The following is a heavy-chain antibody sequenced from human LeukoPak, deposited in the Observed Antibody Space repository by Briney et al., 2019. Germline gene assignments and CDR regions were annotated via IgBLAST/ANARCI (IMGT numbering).Heavy chain of an antibody. CDR2: ISAYNGNT. V-gene: IGHV1-18*01. J-gene: IGHJ4*02. D-gene: IGHD6-19*01. Sequence: ASVKVSCKASGYTFTSYGISWVRQAPGQGLEWMGWISAYNGNTNYAQKLQGGVTMTTDTSTSTAYMELRSLRSDDTAVYYCARGSHSSGWYEVDDWGQGTLVTVSS. CDR1: GYTFTSYG. CDR3: ARGSHSSGWYEVDD.